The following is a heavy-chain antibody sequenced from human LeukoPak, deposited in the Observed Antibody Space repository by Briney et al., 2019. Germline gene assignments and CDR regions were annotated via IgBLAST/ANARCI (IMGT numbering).Heavy chain of an antibody. V-gene: IGHV3-74*01. CDR1: GFTFSSYW. CDR2: INSDGSST. D-gene: IGHD3-9*01. CDR3: EGILTGPDYYYMDV. J-gene: IGHJ6*03. Sequence: GGSLRLSCAASGFTFSSYWMHWVRQAPGRGLVWVSRINSDGSSTSYADSVKGRFTISRDNAKNTLYLQMNSLRAEDTAVYYCEGILTGPDYYYMDVWGKGTAVTVSS.